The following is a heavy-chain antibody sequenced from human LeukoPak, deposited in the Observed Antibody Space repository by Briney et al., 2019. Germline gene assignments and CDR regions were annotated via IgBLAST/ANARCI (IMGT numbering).Heavy chain of an antibody. D-gene: IGHD4-17*01. Sequence: ASVKVSCKASGYTLTSYDINWVRQATGQGLEWMGWMNPNSGNTGYAQKFQGRVTMTRNTSISTAHMELSSLRSEDTAVYYCARGATVPTTFDYWGQGTLVTVSS. CDR2: MNPNSGNT. CDR3: ARGATVPTTFDY. CDR1: GYTLTSYD. J-gene: IGHJ4*02. V-gene: IGHV1-8*01.